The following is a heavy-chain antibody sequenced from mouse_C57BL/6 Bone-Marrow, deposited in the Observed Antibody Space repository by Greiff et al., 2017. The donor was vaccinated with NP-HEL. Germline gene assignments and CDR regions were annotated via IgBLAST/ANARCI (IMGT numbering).Heavy chain of an antibody. J-gene: IGHJ4*01. CDR2: INPNNGGT. CDR1: GYTFTDYY. V-gene: IGHV1-26*01. CDR3: GRSGPCAMDY. Sequence: EVQLQQSGPELVKPGASVKISCKASGYTFTDYYMNWVKQSPGQSLEWIGDINPNNGGTSYNQKFKGKATLTVDKSSSTAYMELRSLTSEDSAVYYCGRSGPCAMDYWGQGTSVTVSS.